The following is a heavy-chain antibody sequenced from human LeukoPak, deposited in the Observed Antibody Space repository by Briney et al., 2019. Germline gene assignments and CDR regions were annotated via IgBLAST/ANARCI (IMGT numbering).Heavy chain of an antibody. CDR1: GGSISSYY. J-gene: IGHJ3*02. CDR3: ARHPPRGDDGNAFDM. CDR2: IYNSGST. V-gene: IGHV4-59*08. D-gene: IGHD4-17*01. Sequence: SETLSLTCTVSGGSISSYYWSWIRQPPGKGLEWIGYIYNSGSTNYNPSLKSRVTISVDTSKNQFSLKLSSVTAADTAVYYCARHPPRGDDGNAFDMWGQGTMVTVSS.